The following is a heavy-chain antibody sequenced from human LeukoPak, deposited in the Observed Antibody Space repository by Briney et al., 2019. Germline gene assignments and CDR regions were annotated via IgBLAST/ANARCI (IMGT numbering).Heavy chain of an antibody. V-gene: IGHV1-69*06. CDR3: ARDPGNWNDQGPHLPIDY. CDR1: GGTFSSYA. Sequence: EASVKVSCKASGGTFSSYAISWVRQAPGQGLEWMGGIIPIFGTANYAQKFQGRVTITADKSTSTAYMELRSLRSDDTAVYYCARDPGNWNDQGPHLPIDYWGQGTLVTVSS. J-gene: IGHJ4*02. D-gene: IGHD1-1*01. CDR2: IIPIFGTA.